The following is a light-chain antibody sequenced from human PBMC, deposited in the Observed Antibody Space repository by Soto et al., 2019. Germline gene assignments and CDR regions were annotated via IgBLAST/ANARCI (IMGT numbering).Light chain of an antibody. J-gene: IGKJ4*01. CDR1: QNVRND. V-gene: IGKV3-15*01. Sequence: EIVMTQSPATLTVSPGERATLSCRASQNVRNDLAWYQQKPGQAPRLLIYAASTRATGIPARFSGSGSGTEFTLTISSLQSEDFAVYYCQQHYNWPPGRLTFGGGTKVEV. CDR2: AAS. CDR3: QQHYNWPPGRLT.